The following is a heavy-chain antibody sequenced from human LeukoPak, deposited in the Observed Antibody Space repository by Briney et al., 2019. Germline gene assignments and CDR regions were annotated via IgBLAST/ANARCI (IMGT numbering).Heavy chain of an antibody. V-gene: IGHV4-59*12. J-gene: IGHJ5*02. CDR2: IYYSGST. Sequence: SETLSLTCIVSGGSISSYYWSWIRQPPGKGLEWIGYIYYSGSTNYNPSLKSRVTISVDTSKNQFSLKLSSVTAADTAVYYCARDGRITYGDWFDPWGQGTLVTVSS. CDR3: ARDGRITYGDWFDP. D-gene: IGHD1-14*01. CDR1: GGSISSYY.